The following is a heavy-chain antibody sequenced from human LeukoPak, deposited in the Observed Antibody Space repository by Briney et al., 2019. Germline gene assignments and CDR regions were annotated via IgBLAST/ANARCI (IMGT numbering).Heavy chain of an antibody. D-gene: IGHD6-19*01. CDR2: ISAHDGTR. Sequence: ASVKVSCKASGYTFTDYGINWVRQAPGQGLEWMGWISAHDGTRNYALKHEDRVTMTTDTSTSTAYMELRGLRSDDTAVYYCARRSTLYSSGRFYFDYWGQGTLVTVSS. CDR1: GYTFTDYG. V-gene: IGHV1-18*01. CDR3: ARRSTLYSSGRFYFDY. J-gene: IGHJ4*02.